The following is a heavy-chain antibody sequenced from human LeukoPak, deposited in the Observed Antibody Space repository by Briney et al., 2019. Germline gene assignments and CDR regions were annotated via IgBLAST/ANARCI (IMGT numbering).Heavy chain of an antibody. CDR1: GGSISSSSYY. CDR2: IYYSGST. Sequence: KSSETLSLTCTVSGGSISSSSYYWGWIRQPPGKGLEWIGSIYYSGSTYYNPSLKSRVTISVDTSKNQFSLKLSSVTAADTAVYYCARASIFGVAPWDYWGQGTLVTVSS. V-gene: IGHV4-39*07. J-gene: IGHJ4*02. D-gene: IGHD3-3*01. CDR3: ARASIFGVAPWDY.